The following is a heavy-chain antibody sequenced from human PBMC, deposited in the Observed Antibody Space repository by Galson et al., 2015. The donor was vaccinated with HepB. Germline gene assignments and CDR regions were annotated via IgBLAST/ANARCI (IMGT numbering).Heavy chain of an antibody. CDR1: GGTFSTYA. J-gene: IGHJ6*03. Sequence: SVKVSCKASGGTFSTYALSWVRQAPGQGLEWMGGIIPILDITNYAQRFQGRVTITADTSTATAYMGLSSLRSDDTAMYYCARVGTRRGLTGPYHYYYMDVWGKGTTVTVSS. D-gene: IGHD1-1*01. CDR2: IIPILDIT. V-gene: IGHV1-69*10. CDR3: ARVGTRRGLTGPYHYYYMDV.